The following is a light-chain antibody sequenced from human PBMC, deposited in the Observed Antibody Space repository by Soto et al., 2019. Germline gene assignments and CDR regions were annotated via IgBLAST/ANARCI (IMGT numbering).Light chain of an antibody. CDR3: VAWDDSLSGRV. V-gene: IGLV1-47*02. Sequence: QSVLTQPPSASGTPGQRVTISCSGSSSNIGSNYVYWYQQLPGTAPKLLIYSNNQRPSGVPDRFSRSKSGTSASLAISGLRSEDEADYYFVAWDDSLSGRVFGGGTKVTVL. CDR1: SSNIGSNY. CDR2: SNN. J-gene: IGLJ3*02.